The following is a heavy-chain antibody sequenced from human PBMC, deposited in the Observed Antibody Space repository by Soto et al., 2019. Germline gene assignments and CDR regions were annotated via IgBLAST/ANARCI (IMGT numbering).Heavy chain of an antibody. CDR2: INPSGTST. CDR3: ARDWGGDYPLYYFDH. Sequence: ASVKVSCKASGYTFTSSYMHWVRQAPGQGLEWMGLINPSGTSTSYAQKFQGRVTMTRDTSTSTVYMELSSLRSEDTAVYYCARDWGGDYPLYYFDHWAREPWSPSPQ. J-gene: IGHJ4*02. V-gene: IGHV1-46*01. CDR1: GYTFTSSY. D-gene: IGHD4-17*01.